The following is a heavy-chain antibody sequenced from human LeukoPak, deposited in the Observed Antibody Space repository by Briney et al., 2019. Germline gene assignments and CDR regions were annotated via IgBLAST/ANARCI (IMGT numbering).Heavy chain of an antibody. CDR3: ARAKRNAFDI. J-gene: IGHJ3*02. CDR1: GFTFSSYA. CDR2: ISGSGDST. Sequence: GGSLRLSCAASGFTFSSYAMSWVRQAPGKGLEWVSSISGSGDSTYYADSVKGRFTISRDNSKNTLYLQMNSLRAEDTAVYYCARAKRNAFDIWGQGTMVTVSS. V-gene: IGHV3-23*01.